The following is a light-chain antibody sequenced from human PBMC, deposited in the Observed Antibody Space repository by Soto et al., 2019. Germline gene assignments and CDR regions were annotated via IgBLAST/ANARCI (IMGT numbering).Light chain of an antibody. CDR1: SSNIGAGYG. CDR3: QSYDSSLSGSV. Sequence: QSVLTQPPSVSGAPGQRVTISCTGSSSNIGAGYGVHWYQQLPGAAPKLLIYVNNNRPSGVPDRFSGSKSGTSASLAITGLRAEDEADYYCQSYDSSLSGSVFGGGTKVTVL. CDR2: VNN. J-gene: IGLJ2*01. V-gene: IGLV1-40*01.